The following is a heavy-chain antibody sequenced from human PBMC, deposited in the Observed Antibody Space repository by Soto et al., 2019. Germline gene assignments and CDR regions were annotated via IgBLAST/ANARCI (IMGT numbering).Heavy chain of an antibody. J-gene: IGHJ6*02. D-gene: IGHD3-3*01. CDR1: GYSMTSGYY. Sequence: PSETLSLTWAVSGYSMTSGYYWGWVRQPPGKGPAWLRTIYHGGSIYYHPSLKSRVTISLDTSQTHFSMDLPSVTAADTAVYYCTRTFDYYGMDVWGQGTTVTVSS. V-gene: IGHV4-38-2*01. CDR2: IYHGGSI. CDR3: TRTFDYYGMDV.